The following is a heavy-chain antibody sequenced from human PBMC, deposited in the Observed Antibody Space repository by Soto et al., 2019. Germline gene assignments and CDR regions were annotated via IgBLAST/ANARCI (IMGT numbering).Heavy chain of an antibody. J-gene: IGHJ6*02. D-gene: IGHD3-16*01. Sequence: GASVKVSCKASGYTFSDFDINWLRQASGQGPEWMGWVNAKSGDTFFAQRFQGKFNMTWDTSLSTAYMEVGSLTSDDTAIYYCARGNPFNYAGFDVWGQGTTVTVSS. CDR3: ARGNPFNYAGFDV. V-gene: IGHV1-8*01. CDR1: GYTFSDFD. CDR2: VNAKSGDT.